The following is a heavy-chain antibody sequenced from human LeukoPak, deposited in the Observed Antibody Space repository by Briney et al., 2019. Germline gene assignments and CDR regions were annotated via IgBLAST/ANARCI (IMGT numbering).Heavy chain of an antibody. V-gene: IGHV3-21*01. CDR1: GFTFSSYS. D-gene: IGHD3-22*01. CDR2: ISSSSSYI. CDR3: ARVSGDSSGYYY. J-gene: IGHJ4*02. Sequence: PGGSLRLSCAASGFTFSSYSMNWVRQAPGEGLEWVSSISSSSSYIYYADSVKGRFTISRDNAKNSLYLQMNSLRAEDTAVYYCARVSGDSSGYYYWGQGTLVTVSS.